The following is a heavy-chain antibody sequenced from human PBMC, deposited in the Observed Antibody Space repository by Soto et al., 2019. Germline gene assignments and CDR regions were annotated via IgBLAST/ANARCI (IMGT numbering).Heavy chain of an antibody. V-gene: IGHV4-59*08. CDR3: ARRYSSGFDY. D-gene: IGHD6-19*01. CDR1: GGSINSYY. CDR2: IYYSGST. J-gene: IGHJ4*02. Sequence: PSETLSLTCTVSGGSINSYYWSWIRQPPGKGLEWIGYIYYSGSTKYNPSLKSRVTISVDTSKNQFSLNLSSVTAADTAVYYCARRYSSGFDYWGQGTLVTVPQ.